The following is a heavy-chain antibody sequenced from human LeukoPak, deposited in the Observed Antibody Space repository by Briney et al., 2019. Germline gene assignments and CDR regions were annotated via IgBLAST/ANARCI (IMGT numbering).Heavy chain of an antibody. J-gene: IGHJ5*02. Sequence: GGSLRLSCAASGLTFDDYAMHWVRQAPGKGLEWVSGISWNSGSIGYADSVKGRFTISRDNAKNSLYLQMNSLRAEDTALYYCAKDSSGWQGGGQNWFDPWGQGTLVTVSS. D-gene: IGHD6-19*01. V-gene: IGHV3-9*01. CDR3: AKDSSGWQGGGQNWFDP. CDR1: GLTFDDYA. CDR2: ISWNSGSI.